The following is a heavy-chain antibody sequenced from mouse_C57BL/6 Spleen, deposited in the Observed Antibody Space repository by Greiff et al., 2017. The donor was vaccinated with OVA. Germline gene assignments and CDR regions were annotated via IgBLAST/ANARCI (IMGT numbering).Heavy chain of an antibody. D-gene: IGHD2-12*01. J-gene: IGHJ4*01. CDR3: ARSPFLTTGAMDY. CDR2: INPNNGGS. V-gene: IGHV1-26*01. CDR1: GYTFTDYY. Sequence: EVQLQQSGPELVKPGASVKISCKASGYTFTDYYMNWVKQSHGKSLEWIGDINPNNGGSSYNQKFKGKATLTVDKSSSTAYMELRILTSEDSAVYYCARSPFLTTGAMDYWGQGTSVTVSS.